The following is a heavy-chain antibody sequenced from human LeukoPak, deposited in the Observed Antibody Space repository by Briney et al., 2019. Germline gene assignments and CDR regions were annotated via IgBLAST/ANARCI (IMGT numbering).Heavy chain of an antibody. CDR1: GYTFTGYY. CDR3: ASSPDGYGSGIDY. Sequence: GASVKVSCKASGYTFTGYYMHWVRQAPGQGLEWMGRINPNSGGTNYAQEFQGRVTMTRDTSISTAYMELSRLRSDDTAVYYCASSPDGYGSGIDYWGQGTLVTVSS. D-gene: IGHD3-10*01. J-gene: IGHJ4*02. V-gene: IGHV1-2*06. CDR2: INPNSGGT.